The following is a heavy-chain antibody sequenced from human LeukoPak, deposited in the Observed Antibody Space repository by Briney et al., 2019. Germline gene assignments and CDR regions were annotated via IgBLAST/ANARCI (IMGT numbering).Heavy chain of an antibody. D-gene: IGHD3-22*01. CDR1: GGSISSSNYY. J-gene: IGHJ4*02. Sequence: SETLSLTCTVSGGSISSSNYYWGWIRQPPGKGLEWVGSIYYSGSTYYNPSLKSRVTISVDTSKNQFSLKLSSVTAADTAVYYCAGDFRGYDSSGYYQYFDYWGQGTLVTVSS. CDR3: AGDFRGYDSSGYYQYFDY. CDR2: IYYSGST. V-gene: IGHV4-39*07.